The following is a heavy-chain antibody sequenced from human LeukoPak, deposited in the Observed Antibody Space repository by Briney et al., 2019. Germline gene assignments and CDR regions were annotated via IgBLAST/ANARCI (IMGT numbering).Heavy chain of an antibody. V-gene: IGHV3-48*01. CDR3: ARVYDFWSGPEYFQH. CDR1: GFTFSSYS. D-gene: IGHD3-3*01. Sequence: GGSLRLSCAASGFTFSSYSMNWVRQAPGKGLEWVSYISSSSSTIYYADSVKGRFTISRDNSKNTLYAQMNSLRAEDTAVYYCARVYDFWSGPEYFQHWGQGTLVTVSS. J-gene: IGHJ1*01. CDR2: ISSSSSTI.